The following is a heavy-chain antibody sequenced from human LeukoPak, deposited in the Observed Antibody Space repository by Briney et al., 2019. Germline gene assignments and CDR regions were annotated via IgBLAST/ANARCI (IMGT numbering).Heavy chain of an antibody. CDR2: ISSSGSTI. J-gene: IGHJ2*01. CDR1: GFTFSSYE. V-gene: IGHV3-48*03. Sequence: PGGSLRLSCAASGFTFSSYEMNWVRQAPGKGLEWVSYISSSGSTIYYADSVKGRFTISRDNAKNSLYLQMDSLRAEDTAVYYCARDRANWGPERYFDLWGRGTLVTVSS. CDR3: ARDRANWGPERYFDL. D-gene: IGHD7-27*01.